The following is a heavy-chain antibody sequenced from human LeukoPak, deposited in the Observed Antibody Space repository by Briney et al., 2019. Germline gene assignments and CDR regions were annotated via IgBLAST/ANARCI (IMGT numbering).Heavy chain of an antibody. V-gene: IGHV3-30-3*02. Sequence: PGGSLRLSCAASGFTFSNYAMHWIRQAPGKGLEWVGVIFYDGDSKHYADSVKGRFTISRDNSQSTLYLQMSSLRGEDTAVYYCANDNDFWSGYPDIDAFDIWGQGTMVTVSS. J-gene: IGHJ3*02. CDR1: GFTFSNYA. CDR3: ANDNDFWSGYPDIDAFDI. CDR2: IFYDGDSK. D-gene: IGHD3-3*01.